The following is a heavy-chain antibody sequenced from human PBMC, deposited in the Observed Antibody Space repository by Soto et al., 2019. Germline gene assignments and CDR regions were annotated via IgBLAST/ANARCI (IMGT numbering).Heavy chain of an antibody. Sequence: PGGSLRLSCAASGFTFSSYAMSWVRQAPGKGLEWVSAISGSGGSTYYADSVKGRFTISRDNSKNTLCLQMNSLRAEDTAVYYCAKDLHLGELSPDYWGQGTLVTVSS. D-gene: IGHD3-16*02. CDR3: AKDLHLGELSPDY. V-gene: IGHV3-23*01. CDR2: ISGSGGST. CDR1: GFTFSSYA. J-gene: IGHJ4*02.